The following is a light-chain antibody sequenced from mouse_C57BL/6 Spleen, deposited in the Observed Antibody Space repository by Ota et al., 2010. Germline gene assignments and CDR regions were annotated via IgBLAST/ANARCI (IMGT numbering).Light chain of an antibody. CDR1: SSVFY. CDR2: THP. V-gene: IGKV4-59*01. J-gene: IGKJ4*01. Sequence: QIVLTQSPAIMSASPGEKVTMTCSASSSVFYMHWYQQKSGTAPKDGFMTHPIWLLESLLASVAVGLGTSYSLTISSMEAEDAATYYCQQWSGYPFTFGSGTKLEIK. CDR3: QQWSGYPFT.